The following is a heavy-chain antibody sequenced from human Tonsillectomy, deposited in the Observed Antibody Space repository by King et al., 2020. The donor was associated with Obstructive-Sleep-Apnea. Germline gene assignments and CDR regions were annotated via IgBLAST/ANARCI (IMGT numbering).Heavy chain of an antibody. CDR2: IYHSGST. CDR1: GGSISSSNW. D-gene: IGHD2-15*01. Sequence: VQLQESGPGLVKPSGTLSLTCAVSGGSISSSNWWSWVRQPPGKGLEWIGEIYHSGSTNYNPSLKSRVTISVDKSKNQFSLKLSSVTAADTAVYYCARDCSGGSCYQYYYYGMDVWGQGTTVTVSS. J-gene: IGHJ6*02. CDR3: ARDCSGGSCYQYYYYGMDV. V-gene: IGHV4-4*02.